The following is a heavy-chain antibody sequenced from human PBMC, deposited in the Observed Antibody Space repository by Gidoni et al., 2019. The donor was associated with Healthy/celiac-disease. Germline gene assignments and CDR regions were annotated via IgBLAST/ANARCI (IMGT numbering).Heavy chain of an antibody. CDR1: GFTFSSYS. CDR2: ISSSSSYI. CDR3: ARAVFPGSGFDY. Sequence: EVQLVESGGGLVKPGGSLRFSCAASGFTFSSYSMNWVRQAPGKGLEWVSSISSSSSYIYYADSVKGRFTISRDNAKNSLYLQMNSLRAEDTAVYYCARAVFPGSGFDYWGQGTLVTVSS. D-gene: IGHD2-21*01. J-gene: IGHJ4*02. V-gene: IGHV3-21*01.